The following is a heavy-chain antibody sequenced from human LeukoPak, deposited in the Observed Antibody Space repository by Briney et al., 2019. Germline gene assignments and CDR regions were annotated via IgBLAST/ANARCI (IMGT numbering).Heavy chain of an antibody. D-gene: IGHD4-17*01. CDR1: GGSISGANYY. Sequence: TLSLTCTVSGGSISGANYYWSWIRQPPGKGLEWIGYIYYSGSTYYNPSLKSRVTISVDTSKNQFSLKLSSVTAADTAVYYCARETLTTSRWFGPWGQGTLVTVSS. J-gene: IGHJ5*02. V-gene: IGHV4-30-4*01. CDR3: ARETLTTSRWFGP. CDR2: IYYSGST.